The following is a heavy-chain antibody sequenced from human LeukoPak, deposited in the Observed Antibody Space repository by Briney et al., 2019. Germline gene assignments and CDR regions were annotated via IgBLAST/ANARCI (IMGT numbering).Heavy chain of an antibody. CDR3: ARELGYYYDSIGY. Sequence: GGSLRLSCAASGFTFSSYSMNWVRQASGKGLDWFSSISSSSSYIYYADSVKGRFTISRDNAKNSLYLQMNSLRAEDTAVYYCARELGYYYDSIGYWGQGTLVTVSS. CDR1: GFTFSSYS. J-gene: IGHJ4*02. D-gene: IGHD3-22*01. CDR2: ISSSSSYI. V-gene: IGHV3-21*01.